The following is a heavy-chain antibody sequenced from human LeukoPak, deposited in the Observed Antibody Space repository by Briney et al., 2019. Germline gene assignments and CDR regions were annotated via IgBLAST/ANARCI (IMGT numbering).Heavy chain of an antibody. V-gene: IGHV4-4*07. J-gene: IGHJ3*02. CDR2: IYTSGST. D-gene: IGHD1-1*01. Sequence: SETLSLTCTVSGGSISSYYWSWIRQPAGKGLEWIGRIYTSGSTNYNPSLKSRVTMSVDTSKNQFSLKLSSVTAADTAVYYCARTRYRRPIEAFDIWGQGTMVTVSS. CDR1: GGSISSYY. CDR3: ARTRYRRPIEAFDI.